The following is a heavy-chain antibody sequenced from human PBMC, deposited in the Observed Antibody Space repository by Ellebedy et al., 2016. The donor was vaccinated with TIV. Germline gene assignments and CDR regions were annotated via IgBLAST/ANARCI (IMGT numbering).Heavy chain of an antibody. CDR2: IYYSGST. D-gene: IGHD3-10*01. J-gene: IGHJ4*02. Sequence: SETLSFTCTVSGGSVSTGSYYWSWLRQPPGKGLEWIGYIYYSGSTNYNPSLKSRVTISVDTSKNQFSLKLSSVTAADTAVYYCARAYYGAEDYWGQGTLVTVSS. CDR1: GGSVSTGSYY. CDR3: ARAYYGAEDY. V-gene: IGHV4-61*01.